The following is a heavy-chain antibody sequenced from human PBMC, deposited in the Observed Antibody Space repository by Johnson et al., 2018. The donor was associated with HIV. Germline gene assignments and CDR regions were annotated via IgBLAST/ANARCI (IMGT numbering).Heavy chain of an antibody. CDR3: RSWGSSGYYAPFYHDAFDI. CDR1: GFTFSSYA. V-gene: IGHV3-30*04. CDR2: ISYDGSNK. Sequence: VQLVESGGGLVQSGGSLKLSCTSSGFTFSSYAMHWVRQAQGKGLEWVAVISYDGSNKYYVDSVKGRFTISTDDSKNTLYLQMTSLKTEDTAVYYCRSWGSSGYYAPFYHDAFDIWGQGTMVTVSS. J-gene: IGHJ3*02. D-gene: IGHD3-22*01.